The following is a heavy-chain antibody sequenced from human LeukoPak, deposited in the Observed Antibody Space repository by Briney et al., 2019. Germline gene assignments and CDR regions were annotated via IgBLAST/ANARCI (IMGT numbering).Heavy chain of an antibody. Sequence: GGPLRLSCAASGFSFSTCCMSCLRQAPGGGLEWVANIKQDGSEKYYVDSVKGRFTISRDNAKNSLYLRMNSLRAEDTAVYYCGRRPREIAVADYWGQGTLVTVSS. V-gene: IGHV3-7*01. CDR3: GRRPREIAVADY. CDR2: IKQDGSEK. CDR1: GFSFSTCC. D-gene: IGHD6-19*01. J-gene: IGHJ4*02.